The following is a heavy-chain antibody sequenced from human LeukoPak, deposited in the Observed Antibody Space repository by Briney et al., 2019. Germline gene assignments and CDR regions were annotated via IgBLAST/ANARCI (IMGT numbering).Heavy chain of an antibody. CDR2: IIPIFGTT. D-gene: IGHD6-13*01. J-gene: IGHJ5*02. CDR1: GGTFNNYP. V-gene: IGHV1-69*13. CDR3: ARVGGGSSTWYGWFDP. Sequence: SVKVSCKASGGTFNNYPISWVRQAPGQGLEWMGGIIPIFGTTNYAPKFQGRVTFTADESTSTVYMELSSLRSEDTAVYYCARVGGGSSTWYGWFDPWGQGTLVTVAS.